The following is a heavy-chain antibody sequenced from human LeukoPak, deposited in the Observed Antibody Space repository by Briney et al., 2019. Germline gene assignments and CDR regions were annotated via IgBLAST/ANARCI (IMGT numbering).Heavy chain of an antibody. CDR3: ARLAAFGGGPFDV. CDR2: INKDGSVI. D-gene: IGHD2-15*01. CDR1: GFTFSSYA. J-gene: IGHJ3*01. V-gene: IGHV3-7*01. Sequence: PGGSLRLSCAASGFTFSSYAMSWVRQAPGKGLEWVAAINKDGSVINYLDSVKGRFTISRDDAKNSVYLEMSSLRAEDTAVFYCARLAAFGGGPFDVCGQGTRVTVSS.